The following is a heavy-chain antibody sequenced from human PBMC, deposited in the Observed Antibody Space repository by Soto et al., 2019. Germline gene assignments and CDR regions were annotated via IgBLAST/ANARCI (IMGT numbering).Heavy chain of an antibody. J-gene: IGHJ2*01. V-gene: IGHV3-23*01. CDR2: IGGSGGST. Sequence: EVQLLESGGGLVQPGGSLRLSCAASGFTFSSYAMTWVRQAPGKGLEWVSAIGGSGGSTYYADSVKGRFTISRDNSKNKLYLQMTSVRAEDTAVCYCAKTPWYWYFDLWGRGTLVTVSS. CDR1: GFTFSSYA. CDR3: AKTPWYWYFDL.